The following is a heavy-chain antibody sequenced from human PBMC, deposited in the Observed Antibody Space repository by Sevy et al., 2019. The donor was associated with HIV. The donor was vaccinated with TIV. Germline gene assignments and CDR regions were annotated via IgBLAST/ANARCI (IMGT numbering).Heavy chain of an antibody. CDR2: IGTAGDT. D-gene: IGHD5-18*01. CDR1: GFTFSSYD. CDR3: ARERYSYGTDYCGMDV. Sequence: GGSLRLSCAASGFTFSSYDMHWVRQATGKGLEWVSAIGTAGDTYYPGSVKGRFTISRENAKNSLYLQMNSLRAGDTAVYYCARERYSYGTDYCGMDVWGQGTTVTVSS. V-gene: IGHV3-13*01. J-gene: IGHJ6*02.